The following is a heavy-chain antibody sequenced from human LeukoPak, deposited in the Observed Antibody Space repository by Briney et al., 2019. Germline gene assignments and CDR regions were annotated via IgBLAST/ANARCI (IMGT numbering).Heavy chain of an antibody. CDR1: GGSISSGDYY. Sequence: SQTLSLTCTVSGGSISSGDYYWSWIRQPPGKGLEWIGYIYYSGSTYYNPSLKSRVTISEDTSKNQFSLKLSSVTAADTAVYYCAREWGLHGDYSYWYFDLWGRGTLVTVSS. V-gene: IGHV4-30-4*01. J-gene: IGHJ2*01. D-gene: IGHD4-17*01. CDR3: AREWGLHGDYSYWYFDL. CDR2: IYYSGST.